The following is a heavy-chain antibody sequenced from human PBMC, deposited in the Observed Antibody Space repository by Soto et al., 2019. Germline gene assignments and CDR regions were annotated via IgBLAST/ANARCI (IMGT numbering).Heavy chain of an antibody. CDR2: INHSGST. CDR3: ARGVSQDYGSGSYYNWFDP. J-gene: IGHJ5*02. Sequence: SGTLFLTCAFYGGSFSGYYWSWIRQPPGKGLEWIGEINHSGSTNYNPSLKSRVTISVDTSKNQFSLKLSSVTAADTAVYYCARGVSQDYGSGSYYNWFDPWGQGTLVTVSS. D-gene: IGHD3-10*01. V-gene: IGHV4-34*01. CDR1: GGSFSGYY.